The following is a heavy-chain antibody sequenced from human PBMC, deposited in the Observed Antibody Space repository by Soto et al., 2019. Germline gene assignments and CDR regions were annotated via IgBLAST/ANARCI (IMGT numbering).Heavy chain of an antibody. CDR2: SNPNSGAT. CDR3: TRGSVAVAE. Sequence: QVQLVQSGAEVKKPGASVKVSCKASGYTFTGYYMHWVRQAPGQGLEWMGWSNPNSGATNYAQNFQGRVTMTRDTSITTAYLEMSSLRSDDTAVYYCTRGSVAVAEWGQGTLVTVSS. CDR1: GYTFTGYY. V-gene: IGHV1-2*02. J-gene: IGHJ4*02. D-gene: IGHD6-19*01.